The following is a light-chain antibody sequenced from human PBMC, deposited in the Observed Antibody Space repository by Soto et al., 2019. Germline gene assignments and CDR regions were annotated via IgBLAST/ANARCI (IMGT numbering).Light chain of an antibody. V-gene: IGKV3-20*01. CDR2: GAS. CDR1: QSVSNNY. CDR3: QQYRSSPPLT. Sequence: EIVLMQSPGTLSLSPGERATLSCRASQSVSNNYVAWYQQKPGQAPRLLIAGASSRATGIPDRFSGSGSGTDFTLTISRLEPEDFAVYYCQQYRSSPPLTFGGGTKVEIK. J-gene: IGKJ4*01.